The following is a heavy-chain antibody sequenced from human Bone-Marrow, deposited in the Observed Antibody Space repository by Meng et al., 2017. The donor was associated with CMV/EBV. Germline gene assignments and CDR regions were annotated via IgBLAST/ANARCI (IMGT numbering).Heavy chain of an antibody. CDR1: GFTFSSYG. D-gene: IGHD2-21*02. CDR3: ARPCGGSYCYWVYFDY. CDR2: IRYDETNK. Sequence: GESLKISCAASGFTFSSYGMHWVRQAPGKGLEWVAFIRYDETNKYYADSVKGRFTISRDNSKNTLYLQINSLRSEDTAVYYCARPCGGSYCYWVYFDYWGQGTLVTVSS. V-gene: IGHV3-30*02. J-gene: IGHJ4*02.